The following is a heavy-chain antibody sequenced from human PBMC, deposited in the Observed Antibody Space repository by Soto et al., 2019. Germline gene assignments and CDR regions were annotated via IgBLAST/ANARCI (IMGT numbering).Heavy chain of an antibody. CDR1: GGSISSAGYY. V-gene: IGHV4-31*03. CDR3: ARDRRSYGDYYFDY. Sequence: QVQLQESGPGLVKPSQTLSLTCTVSGGSISSAGYYWSWIRQHPGKGLEWIGYIYYSGSTYYNPSLKSRVTISVDTSKNHFSLKLRSVTAADTAVYYCARDRRSYGDYYFDYWGQGTLVTVSS. CDR2: IYYSGST. J-gene: IGHJ4*02. D-gene: IGHD4-17*01.